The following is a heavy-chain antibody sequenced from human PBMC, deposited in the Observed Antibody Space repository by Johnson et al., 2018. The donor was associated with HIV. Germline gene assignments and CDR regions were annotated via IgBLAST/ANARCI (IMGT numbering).Heavy chain of an antibody. Sequence: VQLVESGGGLVQPGGSLRLSCAASGFTFSSYWMHWVRQAPGKGLVWVSRINGDGSSTTYADSLKGRFTISRDNAKNTLYLQMNSLRVEDTAVYYGARSGVGGDCSNDDFDIWGQGTMVTVSS. CDR3: ARSGVGGDCSNDDFDI. CDR1: GFTFSSYW. V-gene: IGHV3-74*02. J-gene: IGHJ3*02. CDR2: INGDGSST. D-gene: IGHD2-21*02.